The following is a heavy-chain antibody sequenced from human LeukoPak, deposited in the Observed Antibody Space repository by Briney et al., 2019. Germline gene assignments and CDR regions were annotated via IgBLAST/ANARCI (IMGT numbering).Heavy chain of an antibody. D-gene: IGHD6-13*01. J-gene: IGHJ6*02. V-gene: IGHV4-34*01. CDR3: ARLGGTAAGWYYYYGMDV. CDR1: GGSFSGYY. Sequence: SETLSLTCAVYGGSFSGYYWSWIRQPPGKGLEWIGEIKHSGSTNYNPSLKSRVTISVDTPKNQFSLKLSSVTAADTAVYYCARLGGTAAGWYYYYGMDVWGQGTTVTVSS. CDR2: IKHSGST.